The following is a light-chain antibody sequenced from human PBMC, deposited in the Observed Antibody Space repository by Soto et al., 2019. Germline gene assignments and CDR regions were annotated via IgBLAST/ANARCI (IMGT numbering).Light chain of an antibody. CDR3: QQYSNLIT. CDR2: YIS. Sequence: EIVMTQSPATLSVSPGETASLSCRASQSAGNFLAWYQQKPGQAPRLLIYYISTRATGIPARFSGSGSGTYFSFTISSLQPEDFATYYCQQYSNLITFGQGTRLEIK. CDR1: QSAGNF. V-gene: IGKV3D-15*01. J-gene: IGKJ5*01.